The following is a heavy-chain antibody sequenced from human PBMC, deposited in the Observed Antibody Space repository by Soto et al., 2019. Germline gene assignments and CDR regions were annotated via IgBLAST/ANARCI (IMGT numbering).Heavy chain of an antibody. J-gene: IGHJ4*02. CDR2: ISGSAGST. Sequence: EVQLLESGGDLVQPGGSLRLSCAAYGFTFSSYGMNWVRQAPGKGLEWVAAISGSAGSTYYADSVKGRFSTSRDNSESTLYLHMNSLRVEDTAVYYCAKTFGSNWLPEYWGQGTLVTVFS. D-gene: IGHD6-13*01. V-gene: IGHV3-23*01. CDR3: AKTFGSNWLPEY. CDR1: GFTFSSYG.